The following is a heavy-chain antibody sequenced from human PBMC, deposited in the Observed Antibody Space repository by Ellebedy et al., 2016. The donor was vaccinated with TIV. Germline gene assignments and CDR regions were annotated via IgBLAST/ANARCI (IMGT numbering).Heavy chain of an antibody. CDR1: GASISGGGYY. Sequence: SETLSLTCNVSGASISGGGYYWAWIRQPPGRGLEWIGTIFHSGSTYYTPSLRSRVTISLDTSKNQFSLKLTSVTAADTALYFCARRGSPGHQLARWVWLDPWGQGTLVTVS. D-gene: IGHD2-2*01. CDR3: ARRGSPGHQLARWVWLDP. V-gene: IGHV4-39*01. CDR2: IFHSGST. J-gene: IGHJ5*02.